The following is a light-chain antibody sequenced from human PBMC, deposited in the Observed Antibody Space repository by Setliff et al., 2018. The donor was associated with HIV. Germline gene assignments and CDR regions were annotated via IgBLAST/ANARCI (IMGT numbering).Light chain of an antibody. CDR1: SSDVGGYNY. V-gene: IGLV2-11*01. CDR2: DVS. J-gene: IGLJ1*01. CDR3: CSYAATYTYI. Sequence: QSALTQPASVSGSPGQSITISCTGTSSDVGGYNYVSWYQHHPGKAPKLIIYDVSKRPSGVPDRFSGSKSGDTASLTISGLQSEDEADYYCCSYAATYTYIFGTGTKVTVL.